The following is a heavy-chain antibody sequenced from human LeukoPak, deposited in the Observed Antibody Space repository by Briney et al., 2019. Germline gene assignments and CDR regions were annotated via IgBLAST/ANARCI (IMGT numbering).Heavy chain of an antibody. J-gene: IGHJ4*02. CDR1: GFTFSNYA. Sequence: GGSLRLSCAASGFTFSNYAMSWVRQAPGKGLEWVSTLSGTGGGTYYADSVKGRFTISRDNSKNTLYLQMNSLRVEDTAVYYCAKRSLAATNYFDYWGRGTLVTVSS. CDR3: AKRSLAATNYFDY. V-gene: IGHV3-23*01. D-gene: IGHD6-25*01. CDR2: LSGTGGGT.